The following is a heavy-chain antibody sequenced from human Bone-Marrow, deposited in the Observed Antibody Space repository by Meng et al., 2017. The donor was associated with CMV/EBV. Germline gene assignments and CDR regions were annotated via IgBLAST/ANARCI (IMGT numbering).Heavy chain of an antibody. CDR2: INPNGGST. V-gene: IGHV1-46*01. CDR1: GYTFTSYY. J-gene: IGHJ4*02. CDR3: AAKIDTTYFDY. Sequence: ASVKVSCKTSGYTFTSYYMHWVRQAPGQGLEWMGIINPNGGSTAYAQKFQGRVTMTGDTSTGTIYMELSSLRSEDTAVYFCAAKIDTTYFDYWGQGTLVTISS. D-gene: IGHD1-1*01.